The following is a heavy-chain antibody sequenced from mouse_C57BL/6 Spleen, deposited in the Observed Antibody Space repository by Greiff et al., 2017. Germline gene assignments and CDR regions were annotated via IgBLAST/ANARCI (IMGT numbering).Heavy chain of an antibody. D-gene: IGHD1-2*01. CDR3: ARHEYPKDGYYAMDY. V-gene: IGHV1-62-2*01. CDR2: FYPGSGSI. J-gene: IGHJ4*01. CDR1: GYTFTEYT. Sequence: QVQLKESGAELVKPGASVKLSCKASGYTFTEYTIHWVKQRSGQGLEWIGWFYPGSGSITYNEKFKDKATLTADKSSSTVYMELSRMKSEGSAVYFCARHEYPKDGYYAMDYWGQGTSVTVSS.